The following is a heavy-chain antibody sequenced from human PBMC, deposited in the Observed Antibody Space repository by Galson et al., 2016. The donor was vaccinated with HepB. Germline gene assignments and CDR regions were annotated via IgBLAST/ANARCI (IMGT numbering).Heavy chain of an antibody. V-gene: IGHV3-11*06. CDR3: ARQHSSNYFYMDV. J-gene: IGHJ6*03. D-gene: IGHD6-13*01. CDR2: IDNTDTYT. CDR1: GFTFSDYY. Sequence: SLSLSCAASGFTFSDYYMRWIRQAPGKGLEWVSYIDNTDTYTNYADSVKGRFTISKDNAKNSLYLQMNSLRADDTAIYYCARQHSSNYFYMDVWGNGTTVTVSS.